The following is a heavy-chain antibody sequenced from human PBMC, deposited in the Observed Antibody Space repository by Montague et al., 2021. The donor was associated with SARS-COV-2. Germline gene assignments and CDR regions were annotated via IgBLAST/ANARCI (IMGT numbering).Heavy chain of an antibody. V-gene: IGHV3-30-3*01. CDR2: ISYAGSNK. Sequence: SLRLSCAASGFTFSGYAMSWVRQAPGKGLEWVAVISYAGSNKYYADSVKGRFIISRDNSKNTLYLQTNSLRAEDTAVYYCARDGLVVATGPFDYWGQGTLVTVSS. J-gene: IGHJ4*02. CDR3: ARDGLVVATGPFDY. D-gene: IGHD2-15*01. CDR1: GFTFSGYA.